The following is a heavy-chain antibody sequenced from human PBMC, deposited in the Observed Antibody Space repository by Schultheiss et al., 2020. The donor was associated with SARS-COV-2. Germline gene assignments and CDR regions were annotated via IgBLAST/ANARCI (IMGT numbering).Heavy chain of an antibody. CDR3: ARGRGVKKGFDY. Sequence: ASVKVSCKASGYIFTGYYMHWVRQAPGQGLEWMGWISPNSGATGYAQKFQGRVTMTRDTSISTGYMELSRLTSDDTAVYYCARGRGVKKGFDYWGQGTLVTVSS. CDR1: GYIFTGYY. J-gene: IGHJ4*02. D-gene: IGHD2-8*01. V-gene: IGHV1-2*02. CDR2: ISPNSGAT.